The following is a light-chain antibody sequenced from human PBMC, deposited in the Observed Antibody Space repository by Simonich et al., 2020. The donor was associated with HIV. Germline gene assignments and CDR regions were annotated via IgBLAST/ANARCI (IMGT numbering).Light chain of an antibody. CDR1: QGIINW. Sequence: DIQMTQSPSSVSASVGDRVTITCHASQGIINWLAWYQQKPGKAPKLLLYAASRLESGVPSRFSGSGAGTDYTLTISSLQPEDFASYYCQQYYSTPPWTFGQGTKVEMK. CDR3: QQYYSTPPWT. V-gene: IGKV1-NL1*01. J-gene: IGKJ1*01. CDR2: AAS.